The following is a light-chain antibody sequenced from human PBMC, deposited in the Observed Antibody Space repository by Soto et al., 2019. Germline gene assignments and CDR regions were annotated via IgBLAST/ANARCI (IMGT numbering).Light chain of an antibody. CDR3: QQYGDLPYT. V-gene: IGKV1-33*01. CDR1: QDINNY. J-gene: IGKJ2*01. CDR2: DAS. Sequence: DIQMTQSPSSLSASVGDRVTIACQANQDINNYLSWFQQKPGKAPKLLIFDASQLEAGVPSRFSGGGSGTDFTFTISSLQPEDIATYFCQQYGDLPYTFGQGTKLEIK.